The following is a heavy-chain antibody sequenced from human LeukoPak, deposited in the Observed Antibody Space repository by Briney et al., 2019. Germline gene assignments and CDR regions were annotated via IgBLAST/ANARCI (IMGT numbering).Heavy chain of an antibody. D-gene: IGHD2-15*01. V-gene: IGHV3-7*01. CDR1: GFTFSNYW. CDR3: ARGRGAAV. Sequence: PGGSLRLSCAASGFTFSNYWMNWVRQAPGKELEWVANIQQDGREKYYVDSVKGRFTISRDNAKNSLYLQMNSLRAEDTAVYYCARGRGAAVWGQGTTVTVSS. J-gene: IGHJ6*02. CDR2: IQQDGREK.